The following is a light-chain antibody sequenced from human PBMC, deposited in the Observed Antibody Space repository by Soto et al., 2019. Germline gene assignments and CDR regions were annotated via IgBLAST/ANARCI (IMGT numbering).Light chain of an antibody. V-gene: IGKV3-11*01. CDR2: DAS. J-gene: IGKJ1*01. CDR1: QSVSSY. Sequence: EIVLTQSPATLSLSPGESATLSCRASQSVSSYLAWYQQKPGQAPRLLIYDASNRATGIPARFSGSGSGTDFTLTISSLEPEDFAVYYCQQRSNWPPLWTFGQGTKVESK. CDR3: QQRSNWPPLWT.